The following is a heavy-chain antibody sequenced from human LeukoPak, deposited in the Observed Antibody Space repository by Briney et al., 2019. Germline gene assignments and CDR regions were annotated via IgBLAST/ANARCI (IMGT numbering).Heavy chain of an antibody. CDR3: ARDHGDTAMVPGY. CDR1: GFTFSSYA. V-gene: IGHV3-30-3*01. CDR2: ISYDGSNK. D-gene: IGHD5-18*01. J-gene: IGHJ4*02. Sequence: PGGSLRLSCAASGFTFSSYAMHWVRRAPGKGLEWVAVISYDGSNKYYADSVKGRFTISRDNSKNTLYLQMNSLRAEDTAVYYCARDHGDTAMVPGYWGQGTLVTVSS.